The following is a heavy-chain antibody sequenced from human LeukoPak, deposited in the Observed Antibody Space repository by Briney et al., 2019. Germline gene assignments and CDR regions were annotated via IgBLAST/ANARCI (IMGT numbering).Heavy chain of an antibody. D-gene: IGHD2/OR15-2a*01. J-gene: IGHJ6*02. CDR2: INGATGNT. CDR1: GYTFTSHA. V-gene: IGHV1-3*01. CDR3: ARSIIIVPNTSYYYYYMDV. Sequence: ASVKVSCKASGYTFTSHALHWVRQAPGEGLEWMAWINGATGNTEYSQKFQAKVTITRDTSASTAYMELSSLRSEDTAVYYCARSIIIVPNTSYYYYYMDVWGQGTTVTVSS.